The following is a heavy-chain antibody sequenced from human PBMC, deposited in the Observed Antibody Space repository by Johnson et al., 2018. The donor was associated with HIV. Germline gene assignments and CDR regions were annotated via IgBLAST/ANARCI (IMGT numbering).Heavy chain of an antibody. CDR2: LFSGGTT. V-gene: IGHV3-66*01. J-gene: IGHJ3*02. CDR1: GFTVSSYY. CDR3: ASGYYYGSGTYHGAFDI. Sequence: VQLVESGGGLVQPGGSLRLSCAASGFTVSSYYMTWVRQAPGKGLEWISVLFSGGTTYYADSVKGRFTISRDNAKNSLYLQMHSLRAEDTAVYYCASGYYYGSGTYHGAFDIWGQGTMVTVSS. D-gene: IGHD3-10*01.